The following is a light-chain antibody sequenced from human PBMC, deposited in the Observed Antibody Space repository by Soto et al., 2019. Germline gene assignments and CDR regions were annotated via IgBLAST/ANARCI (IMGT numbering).Light chain of an antibody. Sequence: QSALTQPASLSGSPGQSNTISCTGTSSDIGAYDYVSWFQQHPGKAPKLMISEVNNRPSGVSNRFSGSKSGNTAYLTISGLQVEDEAEYFCFSFMTTSTHVFGTGTKVTVL. CDR2: EVN. V-gene: IGLV2-14*01. CDR1: SSDIGAYDY. CDR3: FSFMTTSTHV. J-gene: IGLJ1*01.